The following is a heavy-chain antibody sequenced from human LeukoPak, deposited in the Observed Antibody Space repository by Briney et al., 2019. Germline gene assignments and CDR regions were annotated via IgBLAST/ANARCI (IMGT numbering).Heavy chain of an antibody. Sequence: RTSETLSLTRTVSGDSISSGDYYWSWIRQPAGKGLEWIGRISSSGSTNYNPSLKSRVTISVDTSKNQFSLKLSSVTAADTAVYYCARDHLANLASRLFDPWGQGTLVTVSS. CDR3: ARDHLANLASRLFDP. D-gene: IGHD3-3*01. V-gene: IGHV4-61*02. CDR1: GDSISSGDYY. CDR2: ISSSGST. J-gene: IGHJ5*02.